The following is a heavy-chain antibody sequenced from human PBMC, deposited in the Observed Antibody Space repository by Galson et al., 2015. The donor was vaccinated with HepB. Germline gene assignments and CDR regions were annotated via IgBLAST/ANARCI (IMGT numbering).Heavy chain of an antibody. CDR3: ARDKNWNHGYFDY. V-gene: IGHV3-33*01. CDR1: GFTFSSYG. CDR2: IWYDGSNK. D-gene: IGHD1-14*01. J-gene: IGHJ4*02. Sequence: SLRLSCAASGFTFSSYGMHWVRQAPGKGLEWVAVIWYDGSNKYYADSVKGRFTISRDNSKNTLYLQMNSLRAEDTAVYYCARDKNWNHGYFDYWGQGTLVTVSS.